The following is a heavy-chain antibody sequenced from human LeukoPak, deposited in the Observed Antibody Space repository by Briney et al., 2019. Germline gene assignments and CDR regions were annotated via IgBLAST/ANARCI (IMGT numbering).Heavy chain of an antibody. Sequence: SETLSLTCTVSAISISSYYWSWIRQPAGKGLEWIGRIYASGSTHYNPSLKSRVTMSVDTSKNQFSLKLSSVTAADTAVYYCARVAQYRDSSGYYHYYFDYWGRGTLVTVSS. V-gene: IGHV4-4*07. J-gene: IGHJ4*02. CDR3: ARVAQYRDSSGYYHYYFDY. D-gene: IGHD3-22*01. CDR1: AISISSYY. CDR2: IYASGST.